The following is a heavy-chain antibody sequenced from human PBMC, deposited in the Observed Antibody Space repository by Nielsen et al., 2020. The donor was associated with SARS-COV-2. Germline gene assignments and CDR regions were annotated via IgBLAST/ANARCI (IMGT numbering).Heavy chain of an antibody. J-gene: IGHJ6*03. Sequence: SGPTLVKPTETLTLTCTVSGFPLSNARMGVSWIRQPPGKALEWLAHIFSNDEKSYSTSLKSRLTISKDTSKSQVVLTMTNMDPVDTATYYCARIRVVRGVYYYYYMDVWGKGTTVTVSS. CDR3: ARIRVVRGVYYYYYMDV. V-gene: IGHV2-26*01. CDR2: IFSNDEK. CDR1: GFPLSNARMG. D-gene: IGHD3-10*01.